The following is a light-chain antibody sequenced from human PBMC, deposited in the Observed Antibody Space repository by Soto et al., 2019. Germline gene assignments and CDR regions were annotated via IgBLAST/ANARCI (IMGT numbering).Light chain of an antibody. CDR3: CSHAGSSTPYV. V-gene: IGLV2-23*01. CDR2: EGS. Sequence: QSVLTQPASVSGSPGQSITISCTGTSSDVGSYNLVSWYQQHPGKAPKLMIYEGSKRPSGVSNRFSGSKSGNTASLTISGLQAEDEADYYCCSHAGSSTPYVFGPGTKVTV. CDR1: SSDVGSYNL. J-gene: IGLJ1*01.